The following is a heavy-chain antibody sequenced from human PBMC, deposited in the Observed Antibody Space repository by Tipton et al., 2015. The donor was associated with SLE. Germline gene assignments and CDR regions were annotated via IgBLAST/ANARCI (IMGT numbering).Heavy chain of an antibody. CDR2: INTDGRIS. CDR1: GFTFSSYW. J-gene: IGHJ5*02. Sequence: SLRLSCAASGFTFSSYWMHWVRQAPGKGLVWVSRINTDGRISDYADSVKGRFTISRDNSKNTLYLQMNSLRAEDTAVYYCAKDGNWNLFNWFDPWGQGTLVTVSS. V-gene: IGHV3-74*01. CDR3: AKDGNWNLFNWFDP. D-gene: IGHD1-1*01.